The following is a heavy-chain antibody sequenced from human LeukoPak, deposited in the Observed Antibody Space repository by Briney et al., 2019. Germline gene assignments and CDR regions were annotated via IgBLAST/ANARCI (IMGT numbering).Heavy chain of an antibody. CDR1: GGSISSSSSY. CDR3: ARYESSAYGIDV. Sequence: SETLSLTCTVSGGSISSSSSYWGWIRQPPGMGPEWFGSIYYSGSTYYNPSLKSRVTISVDTSKNQFSLKVSSVAAADTAVYYCARYESSAYGIDVWGRGTLVTVSS. J-gene: IGHJ2*01. CDR2: IYYSGST. V-gene: IGHV4-39*01. D-gene: IGHD3-22*01.